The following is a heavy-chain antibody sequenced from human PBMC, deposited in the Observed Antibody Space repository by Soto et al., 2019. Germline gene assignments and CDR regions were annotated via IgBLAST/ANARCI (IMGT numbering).Heavy chain of an antibody. CDR3: ARRSVVVPRLGYYYYYYGMDV. Sequence: TSETLSLTCAVYGGSFSGYYWSWIRQPPGKGLEWIGEINHSGSTNYNPSLKSRVTIPVDTSNNQSSLKLGSVTAADTAVYYCARRSVVVPRLGYYYYYYGMDVWGQGTTVTVSS. D-gene: IGHD2-2*01. V-gene: IGHV4-34*01. CDR2: INHSGST. J-gene: IGHJ6*02. CDR1: GGSFSGYY.